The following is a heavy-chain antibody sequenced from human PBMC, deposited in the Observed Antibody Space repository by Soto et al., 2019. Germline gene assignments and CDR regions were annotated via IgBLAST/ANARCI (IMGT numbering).Heavy chain of an antibody. J-gene: IGHJ4*02. D-gene: IGHD6-25*01. V-gene: IGHV3-74*01. CDR3: ARPNTGYDS. CDR1: GFTFSDYW. CDR2: ISTDGSRT. Sequence: EVQLVESGGTLVQPGGSLRLSCVASGFTFSDYWMHWVRQAPGKGLVWVARISTDGSRTSYADFVKGRFTISRDNAKNTLDLQMNSLRAEDTAVYYCARPNTGYDSWGQGTLVTVSS.